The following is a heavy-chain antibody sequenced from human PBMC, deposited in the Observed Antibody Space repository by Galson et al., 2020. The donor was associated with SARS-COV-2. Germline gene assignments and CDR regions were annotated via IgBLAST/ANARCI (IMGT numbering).Heavy chain of an antibody. D-gene: IGHD3-9*01. CDR3: ARQILTGYYSFYYFDY. Sequence: SETLSLTCSVSGGSITSSDYYWGWLRQPPGKGLECIGSTYYSGTDYYNPSLTSLLTISVDTSKNQFFMKLTSVTAADTAVYYCARQILTGYYSFYYFDYWGQGALITVSS. CDR1: GGSITSSDYY. CDR2: TYYSGTD. V-gene: IGHV4-39*01. J-gene: IGHJ4*02.